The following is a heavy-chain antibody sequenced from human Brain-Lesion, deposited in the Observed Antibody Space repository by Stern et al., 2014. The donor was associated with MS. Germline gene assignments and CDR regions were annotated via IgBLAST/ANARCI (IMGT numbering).Heavy chain of an antibody. CDR2: FYTGGSA. V-gene: IGHV4-61*02. D-gene: IGHD3-3*01. Sequence: QVQLQESGPGLVKPSQTLSLTCTVSGDSINSGSYYWSWIRQSAGKGLEWIGRFYTGGSANYNPSLMSRVTISIDTSKNQFSLKLRSVTAADTAVYYCARGKSFDDFWSGNNWFDPWGQGTLVTVSS. CDR1: GDSINSGSYY. J-gene: IGHJ5*02. CDR3: ARGKSFDDFWSGNNWFDP.